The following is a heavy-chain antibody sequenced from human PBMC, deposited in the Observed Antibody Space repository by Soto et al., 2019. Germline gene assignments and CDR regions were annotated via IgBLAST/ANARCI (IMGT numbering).Heavy chain of an antibody. D-gene: IGHD3-10*01. CDR3: ARVTSMVRGVIDNWFDP. CDR2: IIPMYGPA. V-gene: IGHV1-69*01. CDR1: GGTFSSYA. Sequence: QVPLVQSGAEVKKPGSSVTVSCKASGGTFSSYAIHWVRQAPGQGLEWMGGIIPMYGPAKYAQRFQGRVTTTADESTTTVYMALTSLTSQDTAVYYCARVTSMVRGVIDNWFDPWGHGTLVTVSS. J-gene: IGHJ5*02.